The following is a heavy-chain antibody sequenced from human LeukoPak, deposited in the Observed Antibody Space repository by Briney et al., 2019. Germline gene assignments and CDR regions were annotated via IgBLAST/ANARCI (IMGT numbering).Heavy chain of an antibody. CDR3: ARDSPRDNIVYYYYMDV. V-gene: IGHV4-4*07. CDR2: IYPSGTT. D-gene: IGHD3-16*02. CDR1: GASLRSSY. Sequence: PSETLSLTCPVSGASLRSSYWRWIRQAAGKGLEGIGRIYPSGTTNYNPSLRSRVTISVDKSKNQFSLNLTSVTAADTAIYYCARDSPRDNIVYYYYMDVWGKGTTVTVSS. J-gene: IGHJ6*03.